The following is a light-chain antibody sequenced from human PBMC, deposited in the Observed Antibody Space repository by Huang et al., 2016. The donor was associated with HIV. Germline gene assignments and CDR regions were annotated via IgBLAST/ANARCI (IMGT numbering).Light chain of an antibody. CDR1: QHLGSN. CDR2: DAS. V-gene: IGKV3D-15*01. CDR3: QQYNKWPRT. J-gene: IGKJ1*01. Sequence: DILMTQSPVTLSVPPGERATLPCRASQHLGSNLAWYQQKPGHPPRLLIYDASTRATGAPARFSGSGSKTDFNLTIDSLQSEDSALYFCQQYNKWPRTFGQGTKLEIK.